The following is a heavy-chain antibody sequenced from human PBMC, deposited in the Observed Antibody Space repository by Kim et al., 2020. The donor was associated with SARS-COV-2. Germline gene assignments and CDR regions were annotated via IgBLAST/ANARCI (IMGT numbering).Heavy chain of an antibody. J-gene: IGHJ4*02. V-gene: IGHV4-39*02. CDR3: ARRTRRYSYGYFDY. Sequence: TPSPKSRVTLSVDTSKNHFSLKLSSVTAADTAVYFCARRTRRYSYGYFDYWGQGTLVTVSS. D-gene: IGHD5-18*01.